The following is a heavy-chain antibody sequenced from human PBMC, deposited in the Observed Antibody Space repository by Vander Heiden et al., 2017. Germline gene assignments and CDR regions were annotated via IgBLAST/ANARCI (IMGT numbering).Heavy chain of an antibody. CDR1: GFTFSSYG. J-gene: IGHJ5*02. V-gene: IGHV3-30*18. D-gene: IGHD3-10*01. Sequence: QVQLVESGGGVVQPGRSLRLSCAASGFTFSSYGMHWVRQAPGKGLEWVAVISYDGSKKYYADSVKGRFTISRDNSKNTLYLQMNSLRAEDTAVYYCAKDLGAGQGTWGQGTLVTVSS. CDR3: AKDLGAGQGT. CDR2: ISYDGSKK.